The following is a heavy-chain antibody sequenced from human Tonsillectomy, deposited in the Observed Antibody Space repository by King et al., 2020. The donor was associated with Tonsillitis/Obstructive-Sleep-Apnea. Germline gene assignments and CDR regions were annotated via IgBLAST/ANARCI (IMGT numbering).Heavy chain of an antibody. J-gene: IGHJ4*02. CDR1: GFTFSSYE. D-gene: IGHD5-24*01. CDR3: ARGRAGDGYRIITPGFDY. CDR2: ISSSGRII. Sequence: GQLVQSGGGLVQPGGSLRLSCAASGFTFSSYEMNWVRQAPGKGLEWVSYISSSGRIIHYADSVKGRFTISRDNAKSSLFLQMNSLRAEDTAVYYCARGRAGDGYRIITPGFDYWGQGTLVTVSS. V-gene: IGHV3-48*03.